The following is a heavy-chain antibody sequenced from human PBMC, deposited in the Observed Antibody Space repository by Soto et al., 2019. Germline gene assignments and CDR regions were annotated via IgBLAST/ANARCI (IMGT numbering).Heavy chain of an antibody. CDR2: ISGPGGST. J-gene: IGHJ6*02. D-gene: IGHD6-19*01. CDR1: GCTFSIYA. Sequence: EVQVLESGGDLVQPGGSLRLSCAASGCTFSIYAMSWVRQAPGKGLEWVSGISGPGGSTYYADSVKGRFTISRDDSENTLYLQMNSLSAEDTALYYCAKNSGWYITRQNYSYHMDVWGQGTTVTVSS. V-gene: IGHV3-23*01. CDR3: AKNSGWYITRQNYSYHMDV.